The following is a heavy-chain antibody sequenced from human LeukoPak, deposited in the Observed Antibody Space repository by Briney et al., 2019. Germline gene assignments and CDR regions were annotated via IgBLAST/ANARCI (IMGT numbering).Heavy chain of an antibody. V-gene: IGHV3-7*03. CDR1: GFTVSNNY. Sequence: GGSLRLSCAASGFTVSNNYMSWVRQAPGKGLEWVANIKQDGSEKYYVDSVKGRFTISRDNAKNSLYLQMNNLRAEDTAVYYCAGDVAGFDYWGQGTLVTVSS. CDR3: AGDVAGFDY. J-gene: IGHJ4*02. CDR2: IKQDGSEK. D-gene: IGHD6-19*01.